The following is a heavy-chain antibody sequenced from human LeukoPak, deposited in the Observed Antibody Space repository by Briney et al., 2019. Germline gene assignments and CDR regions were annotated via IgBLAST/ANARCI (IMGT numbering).Heavy chain of an antibody. CDR2: ISGSGGST. CDR1: GFTFSSYA. D-gene: IGHD2-21*02. Sequence: GGSLRLSCAASGFTFSSYAMSWVRQAPGKGLEWVSAISGSGGSTYYADSVKGRFTISRDNSKNTLYLQMNSLRAEDTAVYYCARDRGRAYCGGNCYPYFDYWGQGILVTVSS. J-gene: IGHJ4*02. CDR3: ARDRGRAYCGGNCYPYFDY. V-gene: IGHV3-23*01.